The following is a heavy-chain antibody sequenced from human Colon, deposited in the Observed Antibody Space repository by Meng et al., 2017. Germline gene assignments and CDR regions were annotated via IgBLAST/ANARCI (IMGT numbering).Heavy chain of an antibody. CDR2: TYYRAKWNH. Sequence: QPRLQQSGPGLVNPTQPLSLTCAISGYSVSSKTAVWNWIRQSPSRGLEWLGRTYYRAKWNHDYAESLRGRITINPDTSNNQISLQLNSVTPEDTAVYYCTRGLEFYRFEYWGQGTLVTVSS. V-gene: IGHV6-1*01. CDR3: TRGLEFYRFEY. CDR1: GYSVSSKTAV. D-gene: IGHD3-16*02. J-gene: IGHJ4*02.